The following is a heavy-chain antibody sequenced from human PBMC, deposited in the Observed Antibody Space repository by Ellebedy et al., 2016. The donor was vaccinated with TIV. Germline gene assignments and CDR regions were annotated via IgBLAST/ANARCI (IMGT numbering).Heavy chain of an antibody. CDR2: IRSNSPTI. CDR3: ARGGAGYNSDYFDY. CDR1: GSTFSSYG. J-gene: IGHJ4*02. V-gene: IGHV3-48*02. D-gene: IGHD5-24*01. Sequence: PGGSLRLSCAASGSTFSSYGMNWVPKAPGKGLEWVSYIRSNSPTIYYADSLKGRFTISRDNAKNSLYLQMNSLRDEDTAVYYCARGGAGYNSDYFDYWGQGTLVTVSS.